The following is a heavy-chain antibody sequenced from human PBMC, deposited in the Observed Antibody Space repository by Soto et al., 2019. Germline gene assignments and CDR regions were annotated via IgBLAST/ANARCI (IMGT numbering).Heavy chain of an antibody. J-gene: IGHJ4*02. D-gene: IGHD3-3*01. CDR3: ARGAFWSGYCDY. Sequence: QVQLQESGPGLVKPSETLSLTCTVSGGSVNSGAYYWSWIRQPPGKGLEWIGYIYYSGSTNYNPSLKGRVTISVDTSKTQFSLKVSSVTAADTAVYYCARGAFWSGYCDYWGQGILVTVSS. CDR2: IYYSGST. CDR1: GGSVNSGAYY. V-gene: IGHV4-61*08.